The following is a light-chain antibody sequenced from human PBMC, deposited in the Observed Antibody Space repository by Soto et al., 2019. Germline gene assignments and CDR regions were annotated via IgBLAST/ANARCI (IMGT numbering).Light chain of an antibody. CDR2: GAS. Sequence: EIVLTQSPGTLSLSPGERATLSCRASQSVSSSYLAWYQQNPGQAPRLLIYGASSRATGIPDRFSGSGSGKDFTLTISRLEPEDFAVYYCQQYGSSPWTFGQGTKVEIK. CDR1: QSVSSSY. CDR3: QQYGSSPWT. J-gene: IGKJ1*01. V-gene: IGKV3-20*01.